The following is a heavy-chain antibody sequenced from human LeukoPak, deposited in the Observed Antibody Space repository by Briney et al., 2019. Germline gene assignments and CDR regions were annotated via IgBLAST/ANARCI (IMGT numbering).Heavy chain of an antibody. Sequence: GGSLRLSCAASGFTFSSYRMHWVRQAPGKGLVGVSRINSDGNSAGYADSVKGRFTVSRDNAKNTLYLQMNSLRAEDTAMYYCARSWLSPYYFDYWGQGTLVTVSS. CDR1: GFTFSSYR. V-gene: IGHV3-74*01. CDR3: ARSWLSPYYFDY. CDR2: INSDGNSA. J-gene: IGHJ4*02. D-gene: IGHD3-9*01.